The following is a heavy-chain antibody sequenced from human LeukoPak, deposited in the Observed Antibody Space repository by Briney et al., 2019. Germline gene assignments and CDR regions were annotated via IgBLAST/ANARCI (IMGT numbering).Heavy chain of an antibody. J-gene: IGHJ4*02. CDR3: AHGTASFLGYCSGGSCYRLTLYFDY. Sequence: SGPTLVKPTQTLTLTCTFSGFSLSTSGVGVGWIRQPPGKALEWLALIYWDDDKRYSPSLKSRLTITKDTSKNQVVLTMTNMDPVDTATYYCAHGTASFLGYCSGGSCYRLTLYFDYWGQGTLVTVSS. CDR2: IYWDDDK. V-gene: IGHV2-5*02. D-gene: IGHD2-15*01. CDR1: GFSLSTSGVG.